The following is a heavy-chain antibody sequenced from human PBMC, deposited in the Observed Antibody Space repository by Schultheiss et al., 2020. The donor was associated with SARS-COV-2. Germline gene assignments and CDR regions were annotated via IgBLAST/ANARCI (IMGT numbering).Heavy chain of an antibody. CDR3: AKDKYTESSFDY. CDR2: ISSSSSYI. Sequence: GGSLRLSCAASGFTFSSYSMNWVRQAPGKGLEWVSSISSSSSYIYYADSVKGRFTISRDNSKNTLYLQMNSLRAEDTAVYYCAKDKYTESSFDYWGQGTLVTVSS. J-gene: IGHJ4*02. V-gene: IGHV3-21*01. CDR1: GFTFSSYS. D-gene: IGHD2-2*02.